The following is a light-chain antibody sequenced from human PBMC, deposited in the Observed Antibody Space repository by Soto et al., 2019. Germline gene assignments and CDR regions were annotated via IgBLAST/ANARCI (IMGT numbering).Light chain of an antibody. Sequence: DIPMTQSPSTLSASVGDRVTITCRASQSISSWLAWYQHKPGKAPKLLIYKASSLESGVPSRVSGSGSGTEFTLTISSLQPDDFATYYCQQYNSYPLTFGGGTKVETK. V-gene: IGKV1-5*03. CDR2: KAS. CDR3: QQYNSYPLT. J-gene: IGKJ4*01. CDR1: QSISSW.